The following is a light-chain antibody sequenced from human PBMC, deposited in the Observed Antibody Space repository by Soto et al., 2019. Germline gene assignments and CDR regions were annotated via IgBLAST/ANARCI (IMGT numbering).Light chain of an antibody. CDR3: QQYGSSWT. J-gene: IGKJ1*01. CDR1: QSVSSNY. Sequence: EIVLTQSPATLSLSPGERAALSCGAGQSVSSNYLAWYQQKPGLAPRLLIYRAFIRATGIPDRFSGSGSGTDFPLPISRLEPEDFALYYCQQYGSSWTFGQGTKVDI. V-gene: IGKV3D-20*01. CDR2: RAF.